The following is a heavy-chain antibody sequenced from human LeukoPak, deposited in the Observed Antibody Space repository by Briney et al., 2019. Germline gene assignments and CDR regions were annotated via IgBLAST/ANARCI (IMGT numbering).Heavy chain of an antibody. CDR3: ARGLAGFDF. V-gene: IGHV3-23*01. CDR1: GFTFSSYW. CDR2: ISVGGGST. Sequence: GGSLRLSCAASGFTFSSYWMSWVRQAPGKGLEWVSAISVGGGSTYYADSMKGRFTISRDNSKSTLFLQVNSLRAEDTAVYYCARGLAGFDFWGQGTLVTISS. J-gene: IGHJ4*02.